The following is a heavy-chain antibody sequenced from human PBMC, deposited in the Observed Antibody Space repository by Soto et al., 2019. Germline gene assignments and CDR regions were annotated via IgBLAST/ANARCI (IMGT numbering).Heavy chain of an antibody. J-gene: IGHJ6*02. Sequence: EVQLLESGGGLVQPGGSLRLSCAASGFPFSSYAISWVRQAPGRGLEWVAASTGAGGGTYNLEVVKGRFTVSRDNSKKTVYLQLDGLRAEDTAVYYCAKGHSDYQGDYNYYGMDVWGQGTTVTVSS. CDR3: AKGHSDYQGDYNYYGMDV. V-gene: IGHV3-23*01. CDR2: STGAGGGT. D-gene: IGHD6-25*01. CDR1: GFPFSSYA.